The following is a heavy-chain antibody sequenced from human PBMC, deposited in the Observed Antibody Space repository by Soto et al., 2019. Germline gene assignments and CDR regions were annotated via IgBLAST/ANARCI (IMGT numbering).Heavy chain of an antibody. Sequence: SETLSLTCTVSGGSISSYYWSWIRQPPGKGLEWIGNIYYSGSTNYNPSLKSRVTISVDTSKNQFSLKLSSVTAADTAVYYCARHYCSGGSCRSYFDYWXQGTLVTVSS. CDR3: ARHYCSGGSCRSYFDY. V-gene: IGHV4-59*08. CDR2: IYYSGST. CDR1: GGSISSYY. D-gene: IGHD2-15*01. J-gene: IGHJ4*02.